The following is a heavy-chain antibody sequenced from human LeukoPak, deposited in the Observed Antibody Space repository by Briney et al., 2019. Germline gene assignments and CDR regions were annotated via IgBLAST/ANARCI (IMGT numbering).Heavy chain of an antibody. J-gene: IGHJ4*02. CDR1: GVTFSSYS. CDR3: ATGYCSGGSCYRPFDN. Sequence: GGSLRLSCAASGVTFSSYSMNWVRQAPGKGLEWVSSISSSSSYIYYADSVKGRFTISRDNAKNSLYLQMNSLRAEDTAVYYCATGYCSGGSCYRPFDNWGQETLVTVSS. CDR2: ISSSSSYI. D-gene: IGHD2-15*01. V-gene: IGHV3-21*01.